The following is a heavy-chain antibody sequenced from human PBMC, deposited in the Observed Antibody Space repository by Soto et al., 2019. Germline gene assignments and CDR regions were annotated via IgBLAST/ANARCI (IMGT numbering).Heavy chain of an antibody. CDR3: TRDSDSAYYYGMDV. V-gene: IGHV3-49*03. CDR2: IRSKAYGGTT. J-gene: IGHJ6*02. D-gene: IGHD6-25*01. CDR1: GFTFGDYA. Sequence: PGGSLRLSCTASGFTFGDYAMSWFRQAPGKGLEWVGFIRSKAYGGTTEYAASVKGRLTISRDDSKSIAYLQMNSLKTEDTAVYYCTRDSDSAYYYGMDVWGQGTTVTVSS.